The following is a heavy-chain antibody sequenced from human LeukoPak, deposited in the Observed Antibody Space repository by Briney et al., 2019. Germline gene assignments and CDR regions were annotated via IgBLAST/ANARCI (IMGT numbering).Heavy chain of an antibody. CDR2: IYYSGST. CDR3: ASSIYSDYVWGPPLT. CDR1: GGSFSNYL. D-gene: IGHD3-16*01. Sequence: PSETLSLTCTVSGGSFSNYLWSWIRQPPGKGLEWIAYIYYSGSTNYNPSLRSRVTISVDTSKNQFSLKLSSVTAADTAVYYCASSIYSDYVWGPPLTWGQVTLVTVSS. V-gene: IGHV4-59*01. J-gene: IGHJ5*02.